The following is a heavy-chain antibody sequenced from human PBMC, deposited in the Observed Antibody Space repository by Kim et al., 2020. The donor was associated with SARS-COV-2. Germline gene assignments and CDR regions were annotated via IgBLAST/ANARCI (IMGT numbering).Heavy chain of an antibody. CDR1: GGSISSYY. CDR3: AREVPYSSSWYIRYFDL. V-gene: IGHV4-59*01. CDR2: IYYSGST. J-gene: IGHJ2*01. D-gene: IGHD6-13*01. Sequence: SETLSLTCTVSGGSISSYYWSWIRQPPGKGLEWIGYIYYSGSTNYNPSLKSRVTISVDTSKNQFSLKLSSVTAADTAVYYCAREVPYSSSWYIRYFDLWG.